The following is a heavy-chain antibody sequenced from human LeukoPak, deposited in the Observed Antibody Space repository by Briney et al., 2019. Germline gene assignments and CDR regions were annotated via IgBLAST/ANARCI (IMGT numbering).Heavy chain of an antibody. Sequence: GGSLRLSCAASGFTFSSYAMSWVRQAPGKGLEWVSAISGSGGSTYYADSVKGRFTISRDNSKNTLYLQMNSLRAEDTAVYYCAKATPGVYDILTGYPENWGQGTLVTVSS. CDR3: AKATPGVYDILTGYPEN. CDR2: ISGSGGST. CDR1: GFTFSSYA. D-gene: IGHD3-9*01. V-gene: IGHV3-23*01. J-gene: IGHJ4*02.